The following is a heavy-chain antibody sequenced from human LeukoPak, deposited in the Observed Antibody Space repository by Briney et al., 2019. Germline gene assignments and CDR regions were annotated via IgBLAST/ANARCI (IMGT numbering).Heavy chain of an antibody. Sequence: GGSLRLSCAASGFTVSSNYMSWVRQAPGKGLEWVSVIYSGGSTYYADSVKGRFTISRDNSKNTLYLQMNSLRAEDTAVYYCAKFWKTVKRGHYWGQGTLVTVSS. CDR2: IYSGGST. D-gene: IGHD3-3*01. CDR3: AKFWKTVKRGHY. V-gene: IGHV3-66*01. CDR1: GFTVSSNY. J-gene: IGHJ4*02.